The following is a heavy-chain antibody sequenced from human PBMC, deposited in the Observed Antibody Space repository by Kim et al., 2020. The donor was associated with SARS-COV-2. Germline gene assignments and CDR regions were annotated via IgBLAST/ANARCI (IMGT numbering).Heavy chain of an antibody. V-gene: IGHV3-23*01. J-gene: IGHJ3*02. CDR3: AKDRVTVFLRSKYQLPNEASDI. CDR2: LSSSGDIA. Sequence: GGSLRLSCAASGFTFRSYAMNWVRQAPGKGLEWVSFLSSSGDIAEYTDSVKGRFTVSRDNSKNTLYLQMDSLRADDTAVYYCAKDRVTVFLRSKYQLPNEASDIWGQGTMVTVSS. D-gene: IGHD2-2*01. CDR1: GFTFRSYA.